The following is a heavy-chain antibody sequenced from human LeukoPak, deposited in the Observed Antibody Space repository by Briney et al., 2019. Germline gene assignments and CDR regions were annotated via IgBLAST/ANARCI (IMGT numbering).Heavy chain of an antibody. CDR3: ASANSSSWYLDY. Sequence: GGSLRLSCAASGFTFSGSAMHWVRQASGKGLEWVGRIRSKANSYATAYAASVKGRFTISRDDSKNTAYLQINSLKTEDTAVYYCASANSSSWYLDYWGQGTLVTVSS. CDR2: IRSKANSYAT. D-gene: IGHD6-13*01. J-gene: IGHJ4*02. CDR1: GFTFSGSA. V-gene: IGHV3-73*01.